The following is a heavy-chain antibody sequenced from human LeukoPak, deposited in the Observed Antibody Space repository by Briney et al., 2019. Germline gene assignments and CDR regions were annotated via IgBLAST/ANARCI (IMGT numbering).Heavy chain of an antibody. CDR1: GYTFTNYA. CDR3: ARDHYYDSSGSFPY. V-gene: IGHV1-3*04. Sequence: ASVKVSCKASGYTFTNYALHWVRQAPGQRLEWMGWIYTGNGNTDYSQKFQGRVTITRDTSASTAYMELSSLRSEDTAVYYCARDHYYDSSGSFPYWGQGTMVTVSS. CDR2: IYTGNGNT. J-gene: IGHJ4*02. D-gene: IGHD3-22*01.